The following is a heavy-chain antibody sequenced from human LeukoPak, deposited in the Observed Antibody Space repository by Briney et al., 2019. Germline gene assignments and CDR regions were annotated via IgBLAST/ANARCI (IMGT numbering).Heavy chain of an antibody. CDR1: GGSISTSSYY. Sequence: PSETLSLTCTVSGGSISTSSYYWSWIRQPPGKRPEWIGTIYYTGSTYYNPPLKSRVTISVDASKNQFSLILSSVTAADTAVYYCARRPGSGSRHFDYWGQGTLVTVSS. CDR3: ARRPGSGSRHFDY. CDR2: IYYTGST. D-gene: IGHD3-10*01. J-gene: IGHJ4*02. V-gene: IGHV4-39*01.